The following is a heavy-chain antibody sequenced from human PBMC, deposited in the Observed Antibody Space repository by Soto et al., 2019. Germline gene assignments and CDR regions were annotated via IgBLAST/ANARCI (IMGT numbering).Heavy chain of an antibody. CDR1: GFTFSNAW. CDR3: TTDHVYSGSYYVVGPFYYYYYYGMDV. CDR2: IKSKTDGGTT. V-gene: IGHV3-15*07. D-gene: IGHD1-26*01. J-gene: IGHJ6*02. Sequence: PGGSPRLSCAASGFTFSNAWMNWVRQAPGKGLEWVGRIKSKTDGGTTDYAAPVKGRFTISRDDSKNTLYLQMNSLKTEDTAVYYCTTDHVYSGSYYVVGPFYYYYYYGMDVWGQGTTVTVSS.